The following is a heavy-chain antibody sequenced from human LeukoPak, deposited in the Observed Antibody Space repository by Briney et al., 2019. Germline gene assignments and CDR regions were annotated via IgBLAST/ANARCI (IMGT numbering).Heavy chain of an antibody. CDR1: GYTFTSYG. CDR3: ARNLQYPGIAAAGTTSDY. CDR2: ISAYNGNT. V-gene: IGHV1-18*01. Sequence: GASVKVSCKASGYTFTSYGISWVRQAPGQGLEWMGWISAYNGNTNYAQKLQGRVTMTTDTSTSTAYMELRSLRSDDTAVYYCARNLQYPGIAAAGTTSDYWGQGTLVTVSS. D-gene: IGHD6-13*01. J-gene: IGHJ4*02.